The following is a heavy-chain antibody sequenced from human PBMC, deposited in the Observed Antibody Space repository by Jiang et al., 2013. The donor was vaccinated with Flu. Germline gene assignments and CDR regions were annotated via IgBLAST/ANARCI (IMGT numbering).Heavy chain of an antibody. D-gene: IGHD1-26*01. CDR2: IYYSGST. J-gene: IGHJ4*02. V-gene: IGHV4-61*01. Sequence: KPSQTLSLTCTVSGGSVSSGSYYWSWIRQPPGKGLEWIGYIYYSGSTNYNPSLKSRVTISVDTSKNQFSLKLSSVTAADTAVYYCARGLIVGATSFVDYWGQGTLVTVSS. CDR3: ARGLIVGATSFVDY. CDR1: GGSVSSGSYY.